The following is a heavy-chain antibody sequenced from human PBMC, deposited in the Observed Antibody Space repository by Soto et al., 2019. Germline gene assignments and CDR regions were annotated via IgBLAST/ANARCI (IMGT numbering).Heavy chain of an antibody. V-gene: IGHV3-23*01. Sequence: GGSLRLSCEASGFNFGAYAMSWVRQAPGKGLEWVSGISGSSSGTYYTDSVKGRFTISRDNSKNTVYLQMNSLRGEDTAVYYCAKDRSENFWVYYHAMDVWGQGTAVTVSS. CDR1: GFNFGAYA. CDR3: AKDRSENFWVYYHAMDV. CDR2: ISGSSSGT. D-gene: IGHD6-19*01. J-gene: IGHJ6*02.